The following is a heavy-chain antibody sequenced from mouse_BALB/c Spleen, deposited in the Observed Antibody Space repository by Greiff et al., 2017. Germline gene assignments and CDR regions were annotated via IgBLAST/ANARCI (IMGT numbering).Heavy chain of an antibody. V-gene: IGHV5-17*02. CDR1: GFTFSSFG. D-gene: IGHD2-14*01. CDR3: ARSYRYDSYWYVDV. J-gene: IGHJ1*01. Sequence: EVQLVESGGGLVQPGGSRKLPCAASGFTFSSFGMHWVRQAPEKGLEWVAYISSGSSTIYYADTVKGRFTISRDNPKNTLFLQMTSLRYEDTAMYYGARSYRYDSYWYVDVWGAGTTGTVSS. CDR2: ISSGSSTI.